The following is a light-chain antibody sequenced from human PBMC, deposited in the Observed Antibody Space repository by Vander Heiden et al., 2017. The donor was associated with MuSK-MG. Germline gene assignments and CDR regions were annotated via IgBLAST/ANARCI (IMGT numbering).Light chain of an antibody. J-gene: IGKJ2*01. CDR3: MQALQTPYT. V-gene: IGKV2-28*01. Sequence: DIVMSQSPLSLPVTPAEPASISCRSSQSLLHSNGYSYLDWYLQKPGQSPQLLIYWGSNRASGVPDRFSGSGSGTDFTLKISRVEAEDVGVYYCMQALQTPYTFGQGTMLEIK. CDR1: QSLLHSNGYSY. CDR2: WGS.